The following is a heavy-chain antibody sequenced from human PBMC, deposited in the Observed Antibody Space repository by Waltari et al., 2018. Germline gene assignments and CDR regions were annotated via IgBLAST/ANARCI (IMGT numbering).Heavy chain of an antibody. CDR2: INSGGDT. V-gene: IGHV3-53*01. J-gene: IGHJ2*01. CDR1: GFSVSGNY. Sequence: EVRLVESGGGLIQPGGTLRLSCAASGFSVSGNYMSWVRQAPGKGLEWVSVINSGGDTHYADSVKGRFTISRDSSKNTVYLQMSTLRAEDTALYYCARDVTGYYYFDLWGRGTLVTVSS. CDR3: ARDVTGYYYFDL.